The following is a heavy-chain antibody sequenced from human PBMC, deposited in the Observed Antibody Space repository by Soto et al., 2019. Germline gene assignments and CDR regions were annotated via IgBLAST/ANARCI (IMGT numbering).Heavy chain of an antibody. CDR3: ARGGIAVAGPEYFQH. Sequence: KVSCKASGGTFSSYAISWVRQAPGQGLEWMGGIIPIFGTANYAQKFQGRVTITADESTSTAYMELSSLRSKDTAVYYCARGGIAVAGPEYFQHWGQGTLVTVSS. J-gene: IGHJ1*01. CDR1: GGTFSSYA. V-gene: IGHV1-69*01. CDR2: IIPIFGTA. D-gene: IGHD6-19*01.